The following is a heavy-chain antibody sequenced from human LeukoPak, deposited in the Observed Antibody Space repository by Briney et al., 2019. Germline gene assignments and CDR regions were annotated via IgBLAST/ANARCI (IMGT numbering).Heavy chain of an antibody. CDR1: EFTFSSYA. CDR3: ARSLDY. J-gene: IGHJ4*02. V-gene: IGHV3-30*04. CDR2: VSFDGRNK. Sequence: PGGSLRLSCAASEFTFSSYAMHWVRQAPGKGLEWVAVVSFDGRNKYYADSVKGRFTIFRDNSKDTVYLQMNSLRTEDTAVYYCARSLDYWGQGTLVTVSS.